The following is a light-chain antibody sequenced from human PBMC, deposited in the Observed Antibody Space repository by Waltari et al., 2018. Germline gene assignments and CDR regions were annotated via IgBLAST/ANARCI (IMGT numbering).Light chain of an antibody. CDR3: QQRKIWPPVT. J-gene: IGKJ5*01. V-gene: IGKV3-11*01. Sequence: EVVLTQSPATLSLSPGERATLSCRASHNVDKYLVWYQQKPGQAPRLLIYDASNRATGIPARFSGSGSGTDFTLTISSLEAEDFAVYFCQQRKIWPPVTFGQGTRLEIK. CDR1: HNVDKY. CDR2: DAS.